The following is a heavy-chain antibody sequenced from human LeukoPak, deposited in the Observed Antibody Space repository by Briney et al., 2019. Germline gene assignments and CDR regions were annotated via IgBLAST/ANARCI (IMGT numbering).Heavy chain of an antibody. CDR2: IYTSGST. Sequence: SETLSLTCTVSGGSISSYYWSWIRRPAGKGLEWSGRIYTSGSTNYNPSLKSRVTMSVDTSKNQFSLKLSSVTAADTAVYYCARDVSYYDSSGYSVTILDYWGQGTLVTVSS. V-gene: IGHV4-4*07. CDR3: ARDVSYYDSSGYSVTILDY. J-gene: IGHJ4*02. D-gene: IGHD3-22*01. CDR1: GGSISSYY.